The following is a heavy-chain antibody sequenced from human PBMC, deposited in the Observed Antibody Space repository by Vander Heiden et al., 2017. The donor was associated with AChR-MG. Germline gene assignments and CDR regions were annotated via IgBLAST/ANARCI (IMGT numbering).Heavy chain of an antibody. V-gene: IGHV1-2*04. CDR2: INPNSGGT. CDR3: ARGRNTEPEYKWLGTGGDY. CDR1: GYTFTGYY. Sequence: QVQLVQSGAEVKKPGASVKVSCKASGYTFTGYYMHWVRQAPGKGLEWVGWINPNSGGTNYEQKFQGWVTMTRDTSISTAYMELSRLRSDETAVYYCARGRNTEPEYKWLGTGGDYWGQGTLVTVSS. D-gene: IGHD6-19*01. J-gene: IGHJ4*02.